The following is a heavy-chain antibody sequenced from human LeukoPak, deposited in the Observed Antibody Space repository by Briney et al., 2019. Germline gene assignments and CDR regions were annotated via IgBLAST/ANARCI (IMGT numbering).Heavy chain of an antibody. CDR1: GYTFTSYA. J-gene: IGHJ4*02. CDR3: ARPAKVGATTRIDY. CDR2: INAGNGNT. D-gene: IGHD1-26*01. Sequence: GASVKVSSKASGYTFTSYAMHWVRQAPGQRLEWMGWINAGNGNTKYSQKFQGRVTITRDTSASTAYMELSSLRSEDTAVYYCARPAKVGATTRIDYWGQGTLVTVSS. V-gene: IGHV1-3*01.